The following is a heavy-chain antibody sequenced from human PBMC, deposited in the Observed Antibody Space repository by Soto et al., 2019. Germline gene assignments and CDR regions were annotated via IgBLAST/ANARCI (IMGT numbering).Heavy chain of an antibody. V-gene: IGHV3-33*01. D-gene: IGHD3-10*01. J-gene: IGHJ3*02. CDR3: VRDDDYGPNARDM. CDR2: ILYDGSRD. CDR1: GFTFSNYG. Sequence: QVQLVESGGGVVQPGRSLRLSCAASGFTFSNYGMHWVRQAPGKGLEWVSLILYDGSRDYYRDFVKGRFTISRDTYRKTLFLQMNRLRDDDTAVYYCVRDDDYGPNARDMWGQGTMVRVSS.